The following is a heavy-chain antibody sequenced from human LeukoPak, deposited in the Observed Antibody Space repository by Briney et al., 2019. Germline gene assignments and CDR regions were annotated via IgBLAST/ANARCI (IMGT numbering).Heavy chain of an antibody. CDR1: GFTFSSYS. CDR2: ISSTSSKI. D-gene: IGHD5-18*01. J-gene: IGHJ4*02. V-gene: IGHV3-48*02. Sequence: PGGSLRLSCVASGFTFSSYSMNWVRQAPGKGLEWVSYISSTSSKIFYADSVKGRFTISRDNAKNSLYLQMNSLRDEDTAVYYCARAIQVENWGQGTLVTVSS. CDR3: ARAIQVEN.